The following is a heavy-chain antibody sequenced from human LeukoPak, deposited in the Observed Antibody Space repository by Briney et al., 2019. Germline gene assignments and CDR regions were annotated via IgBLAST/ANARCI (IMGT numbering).Heavy chain of an antibody. D-gene: IGHD1-26*01. Sequence: SETLSLTCTVSGGSISSYYWSWIRQPPEKGREWVGYIYYSRTTNYNPSLKRRVTMSVDTSKKQFSLKLSSVPAADTAVYYCARLSGSQTTPYWGQGTLVTVSS. V-gene: IGHV4-59*08. CDR2: IYYSRTT. CDR3: ARLSGSQTTPY. J-gene: IGHJ4*02. CDR1: GGSISSYY.